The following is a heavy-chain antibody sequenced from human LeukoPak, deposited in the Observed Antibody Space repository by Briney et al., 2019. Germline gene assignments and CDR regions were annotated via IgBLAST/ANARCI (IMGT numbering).Heavy chain of an antibody. Sequence: PGGSLRLSCAASGFTFSSYAMHWVRQAPGKGLEGVAVISYDGSNKYYADSVKGRFTISRDNSKNTLYLQMNSLRAEDTAVYYCARGPPWYFDLWGRGTLVTVSS. CDR1: GFTFSSYA. CDR2: ISYDGSNK. D-gene: IGHD6-25*01. J-gene: IGHJ2*01. CDR3: ARGPPWYFDL. V-gene: IGHV3-30*04.